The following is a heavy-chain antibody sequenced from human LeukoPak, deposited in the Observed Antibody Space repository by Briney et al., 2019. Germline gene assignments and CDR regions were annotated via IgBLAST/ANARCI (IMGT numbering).Heavy chain of an antibody. CDR3: ARAYYDFWSDYSQDSYYYYYYMDV. CDR2: IYYSGST. J-gene: IGHJ6*03. Sequence: SETLSLTCTVSGGSISSHYWSWIRQPPGKGLGWIGYIYYSGSTNYNPSLKSRVTISVDTSKNQFSLKLSSVTAADTAVYYCARAYYDFWSDYSQDSYYYYYYMDVWGKGTTVPVSS. D-gene: IGHD3-3*01. CDR1: GGSISSHY. V-gene: IGHV4-59*11.